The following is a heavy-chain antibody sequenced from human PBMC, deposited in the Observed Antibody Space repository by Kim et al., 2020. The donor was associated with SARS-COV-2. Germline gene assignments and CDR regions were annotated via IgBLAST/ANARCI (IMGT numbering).Heavy chain of an antibody. CDR3: ARGRITIFGVVTEFDY. J-gene: IGHJ4*02. V-gene: IGHV4-31*02. D-gene: IGHD3-3*01. Sequence: LKSRVTISVDTSNNQFSLKLSSVTAADTAVYYCARGRITIFGVVTEFDYWGQGTLVTVSS.